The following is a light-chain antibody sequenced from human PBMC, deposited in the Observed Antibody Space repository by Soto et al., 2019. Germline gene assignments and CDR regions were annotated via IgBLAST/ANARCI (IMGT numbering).Light chain of an antibody. V-gene: IGLV1-51*01. CDR1: SSNIGNNY. Sequence: QSVLTQPPSVSAAPGQKVTISCSGSSSNIGNNYVSWYQHLPGTAPKLLIYDNNKRPSGIPDRFSGSKSGTSATLGITGLQTGDEADYYCGTWDSRLRGVVFGGGTKVTVL. CDR3: GTWDSRLRGVV. J-gene: IGLJ2*01. CDR2: DNN.